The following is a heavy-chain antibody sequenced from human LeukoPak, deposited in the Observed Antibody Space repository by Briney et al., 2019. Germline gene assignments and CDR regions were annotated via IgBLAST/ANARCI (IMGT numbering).Heavy chain of an antibody. J-gene: IGHJ4*02. V-gene: IGHV3-23*01. Sequence: GSLRLSCAVSGFTFGSHGMTWVRHTPGKGLVWVAGISSSGGSIYYAGSAKGRFSISRDNSKNTLYLQMNSLRAEDTAVYYCARTFAVWFGELSLCSFDYWGRGTLVTVAS. CDR2: ISSSGGSI. CDR1: GFTFGSHG. D-gene: IGHD3-10*01. CDR3: ARTFAVWFGELSLCSFDY.